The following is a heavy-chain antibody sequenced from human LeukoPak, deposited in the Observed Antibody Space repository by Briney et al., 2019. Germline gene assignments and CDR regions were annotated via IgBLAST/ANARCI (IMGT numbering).Heavy chain of an antibody. V-gene: IGHV3-30*18. CDR3: AKDENTAANS. CDR1: GFSFSSYG. Sequence: GGSLRLSCAASGFSFSSYGRHWVRQAPGKGLEWVAVISYDGSYEYFADSVKGRFTISRDNSKSTLYLQINSLKAEDTAMYYCAKDENTAANSWGQGTLVTVSS. CDR2: ISYDGSYE. D-gene: IGHD5-18*01. J-gene: IGHJ4*02.